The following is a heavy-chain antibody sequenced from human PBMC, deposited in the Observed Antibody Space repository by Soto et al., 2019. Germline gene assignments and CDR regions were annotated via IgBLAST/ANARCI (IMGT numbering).Heavy chain of an antibody. CDR3: ARHIDSSWDSFDY. Sequence: PSETLSLTXTVSGGSISSSSHYWGWIRQPPGKGLEWIGSIYYSGSTYYNPSLKSRVTVSGDSSKNQCSLKVCSVTAADTAVYYCARHIDSSWDSFDYWGQGALVTVST. CDR2: IYYSGST. CDR1: GGSISSSSHY. J-gene: IGHJ4*02. D-gene: IGHD6-13*01. V-gene: IGHV4-39*01.